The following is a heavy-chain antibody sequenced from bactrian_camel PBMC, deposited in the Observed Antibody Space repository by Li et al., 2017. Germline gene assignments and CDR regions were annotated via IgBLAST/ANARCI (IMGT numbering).Heavy chain of an antibody. CDR3: AADPSRELWVGYPPYKY. CDR2: ITSGGGNT. D-gene: IGHD5*01. J-gene: IGHJ4*01. V-gene: IGHV3S40*01. CDR1: GFTFSNYM. Sequence: VQLVESGGGLVQPGGSLRLSCAASGFTFSNYMMNWVRQAPGKGLEWVSSITSGGGNTYYGDSVKERFTISRDNAKNTLYLQLNSLKTEDTAMYYCAADPSRELWVGYPPYKYWGQGTQVTVSS.